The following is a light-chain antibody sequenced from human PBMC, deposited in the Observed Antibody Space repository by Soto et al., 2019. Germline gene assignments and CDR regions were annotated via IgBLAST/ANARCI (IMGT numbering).Light chain of an antibody. CDR2: DNS. CDR1: NIGSKS. CDR3: QVWDSSSDHFV. V-gene: IGLV3-21*02. Sequence: SYELPQPPSVSVAPGQTARITCGVNNIGSKSVHWYQQKPGQAPVVVVYDNSDRPSGIPERFSGSTSGNTATLTISRVEAGDEADYYCQVWDSSSDHFVFGTGTKVTLL. J-gene: IGLJ1*01.